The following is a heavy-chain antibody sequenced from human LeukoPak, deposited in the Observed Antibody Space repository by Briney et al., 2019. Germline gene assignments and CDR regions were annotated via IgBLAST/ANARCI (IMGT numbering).Heavy chain of an antibody. V-gene: IGHV4-38-2*01. CDR1: GYSISSGYY. D-gene: IGHD4-17*01. J-gene: IGHJ4*02. CDR3: ARQITVTRPEGPFDY. CDR2: IYHSGST. Sequence: SETLSLTCAVSGYSISSGYYWGWIRQPPGKGLEWIGSIYHSGSTYYNPSLKSRVTISVDTSKNQFSLKLSPVTAADTAVYYCARQITVTRPEGPFDYWGQGTLVTVSS.